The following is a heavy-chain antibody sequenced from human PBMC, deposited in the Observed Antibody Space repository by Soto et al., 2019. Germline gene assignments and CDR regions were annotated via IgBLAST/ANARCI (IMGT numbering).Heavy chain of an antibody. V-gene: IGHV3-30*18. J-gene: IGHJ4*02. CDR2: ISYDGSNK. CDR3: AKGRNDTSGYYCDY. CDR1: GFTFSSYG. D-gene: IGHD3-22*01. Sequence: GGSLRLSCAASGFTFSSYGMHWVRQAPGKGLEWVAVISYDGSNKYYADSVKGRFTISRDNSKNTLYLQMNSLRAEDTAVYYCAKGRNDTSGYYCDYWAQGTPVPVSS.